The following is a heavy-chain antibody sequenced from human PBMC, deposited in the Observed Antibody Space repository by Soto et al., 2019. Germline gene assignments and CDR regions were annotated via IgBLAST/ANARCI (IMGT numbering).Heavy chain of an antibody. Sequence: QSQTLSLTCAISGDSVSSNSAAWNWLRQSPSRGLEWLGRTYYRSKWYNDYAVSVKSRITINPDTSKNQFSLQLNSVTPEDTAVYYCARSSVAGIIWFDPWGQGTLVTVSS. V-gene: IGHV6-1*01. CDR1: GDSVSSNSAA. CDR2: TYYRSKWYN. CDR3: ARSSVAGIIWFDP. D-gene: IGHD6-19*01. J-gene: IGHJ5*02.